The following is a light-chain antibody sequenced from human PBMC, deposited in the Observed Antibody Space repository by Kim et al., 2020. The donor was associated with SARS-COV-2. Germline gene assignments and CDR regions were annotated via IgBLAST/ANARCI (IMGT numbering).Light chain of an antibody. CDR3: QQANSFPRT. J-gene: IGKJ4*01. CDR1: QHISDF. Sequence: DIQMTQSPSSVSASVGDRVTITCRASQHISDFLSWYQQKPGRAPKLLIYAASTLHSGVPSRFSGSGYGTDFTLTISSLQPEDFATYSCQQANSFPRTFGGGTKVDIK. CDR2: AAS. V-gene: IGKV1-12*01.